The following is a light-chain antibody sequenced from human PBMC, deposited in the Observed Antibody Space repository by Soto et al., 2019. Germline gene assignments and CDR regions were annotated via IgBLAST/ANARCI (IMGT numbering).Light chain of an antibody. CDR3: QQYNTWPLT. CDR1: QSVSSN. Sequence: EIVMTQSPATLSVSPGERATLSCRASQSVSSNLAWYQQKPGQAPRLLIYGASTRATAIPARFSGSRSGTEFTLTISSLQSEDFAVYYCQQYNTWPLTFGGGTKVEIK. CDR2: GAS. V-gene: IGKV3-15*01. J-gene: IGKJ4*01.